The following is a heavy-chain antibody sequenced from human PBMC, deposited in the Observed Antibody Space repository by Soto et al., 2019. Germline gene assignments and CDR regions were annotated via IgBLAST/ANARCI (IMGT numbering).Heavy chain of an antibody. CDR1: GFTFSSYS. D-gene: IGHD3-16*02. V-gene: IGHV3-48*01. CDR3: ARDRAKGIMITFGGVIVIPLDY. CDR2: ISSSSSTI. J-gene: IGHJ4*02. Sequence: GSLRLSCAASGFTFSSYSMNWVRQAPGKGLEWVSYISSSSSTIYYADSVKGRFTISRDNAKNSLYLQMNSLRAEDTAVYYCARDRAKGIMITFGGVIVIPLDYWGQGTLVTVSS.